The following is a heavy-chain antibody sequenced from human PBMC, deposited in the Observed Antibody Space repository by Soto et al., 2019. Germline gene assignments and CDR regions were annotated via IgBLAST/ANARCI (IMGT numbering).Heavy chain of an antibody. CDR3: ARGAGNWNYYYGMDV. D-gene: IGHD1-1*01. Sequence: QVQLVQSGAEVKKPGASVKVSCKASGYTFTGYYMHWVRQAPGQGLEWMGWINPNSGGTNYAQKFQGWVTMTRDTSFSTAYMGLSRLRSDDTAVYYCARGAGNWNYYYGMDVWGQGTTVTVSS. J-gene: IGHJ6*02. CDR1: GYTFTGYY. CDR2: INPNSGGT. V-gene: IGHV1-2*04.